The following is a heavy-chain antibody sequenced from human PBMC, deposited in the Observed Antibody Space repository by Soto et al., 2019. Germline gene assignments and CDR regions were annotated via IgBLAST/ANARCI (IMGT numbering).Heavy chain of an antibody. D-gene: IGHD3-10*01. Sequence: GGSLRLSCAASGFTVSSNYMSWVRQAPGKGLEWVSVIYSGGSTYYADSVKGRFTISRHNSKNTLYLQMNSLRAEDTAVYYCARVSITMVRGVIGPNWFDPWGQGT. V-gene: IGHV3-53*04. J-gene: IGHJ5*02. CDR2: IYSGGST. CDR1: GFTVSSNY. CDR3: ARVSITMVRGVIGPNWFDP.